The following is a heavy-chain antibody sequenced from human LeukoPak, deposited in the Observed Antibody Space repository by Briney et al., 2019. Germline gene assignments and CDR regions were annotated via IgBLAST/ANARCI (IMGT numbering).Heavy chain of an antibody. J-gene: IGHJ4*02. V-gene: IGHV3-30*18. D-gene: IGHD6-19*01. CDR1: GFTFSSFG. Sequence: TGGSLRLSCAASGFTFSSFGMHWVRQAPGKGLEWVATISYDGGKKNYAAAVQGRFTVSRDNPVNTLNLQMNSLRVEDTALYYCAKDGQAVGEYYFDYWGQGTLVTVSS. CDR2: ISYDGGKK. CDR3: AKDGQAVGEYYFDY.